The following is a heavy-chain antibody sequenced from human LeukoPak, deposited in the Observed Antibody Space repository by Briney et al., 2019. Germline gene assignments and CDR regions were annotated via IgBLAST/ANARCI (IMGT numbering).Heavy chain of an antibody. Sequence: PGGSLRLSCAASGFILSSHGMHWVRQAPGKGLEWVAIIWYDGSNKYYADSAKGRFTISRDNSKNTLYLQMNSLRAEDTAVYYCARSRSNVLMVYAIDAFDIWGQGTMVTVSS. D-gene: IGHD2-8*01. CDR1: GFILSSHG. CDR2: IWYDGSNK. CDR3: ARSRSNVLMVYAIDAFDI. V-gene: IGHV3-33*01. J-gene: IGHJ3*02.